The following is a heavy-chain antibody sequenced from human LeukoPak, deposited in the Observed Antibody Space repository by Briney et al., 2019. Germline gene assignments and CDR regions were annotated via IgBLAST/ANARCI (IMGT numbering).Heavy chain of an antibody. V-gene: IGHV1-69*08. CDR1: GGTFSGNS. Sequence: ASVKVSCKASGGTFSGNSITWVRQGLGQGLEWMGRFFPILNTTNYAQEFQGRVTLTADKSTSTAYMELMSLGSEDTAVYYCARETRDSNWNSVAYLDHWGQGTLVTVSS. J-gene: IGHJ4*02. D-gene: IGHD1-7*01. CDR2: FFPILNTT. CDR3: ARETRDSNWNSVAYLDH.